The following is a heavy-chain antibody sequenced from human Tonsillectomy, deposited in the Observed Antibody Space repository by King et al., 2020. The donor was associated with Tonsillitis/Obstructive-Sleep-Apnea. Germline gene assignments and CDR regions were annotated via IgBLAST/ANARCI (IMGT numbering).Heavy chain of an antibody. CDR2: ISTNGDYT. V-gene: IGHV3-64D*06. Sequence: VQLVESGGGLVQPGGSLRLSCSASGFTFSSYALHWVRQAPGKRLEYVSAISTNGDYTSYADSVKGRFTISRDNSKNTLYLQMSSLTSEDTAVYYCVRYSCNDNSRSLDYWGQGTLVTVSS. D-gene: IGHD5-12*01. CDR3: VRYSCNDNSRSLDY. J-gene: IGHJ4*02. CDR1: GFTFSSYA.